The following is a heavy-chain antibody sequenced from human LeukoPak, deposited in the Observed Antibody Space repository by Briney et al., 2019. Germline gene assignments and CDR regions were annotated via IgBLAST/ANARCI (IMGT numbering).Heavy chain of an antibody. V-gene: IGHV3-30*02. J-gene: IGHJ2*01. Sequence: PGGSLRLSCAASGFTFSNGMHWVRQAPGKGLEWVTFIRSDGSNKYYADSVKGRFTISRDISKNTLYLQMNSLRAGDTAVYYCARTPQQQLVLSYWYFDLWGRGTLVTVSS. D-gene: IGHD6-13*01. CDR1: GFTFSNG. CDR3: ARTPQQQLVLSYWYFDL. CDR2: IRSDGSNK.